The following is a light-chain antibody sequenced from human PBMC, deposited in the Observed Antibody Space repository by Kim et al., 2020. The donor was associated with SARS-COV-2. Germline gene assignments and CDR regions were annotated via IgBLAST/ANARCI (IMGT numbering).Light chain of an antibody. CDR3: QSYDSSSCVV. V-gene: IGLV6-57*04. J-gene: IGLJ7*01. CDR1: SGSIASNY. CDR2: EDN. Sequence: NFMLTQPHSVSESPGKTVTISCTRSSGSIASNYVQRYQQRPGSAPTTVIYEDNQRPSGVPDRFSGSIDSSSNSASLTISGLKTEDEADYYCQSYDSSSCVVFGGGTQLTVL.